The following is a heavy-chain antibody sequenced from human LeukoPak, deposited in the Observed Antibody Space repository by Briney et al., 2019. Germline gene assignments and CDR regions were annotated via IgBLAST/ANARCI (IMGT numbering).Heavy chain of an antibody. CDR1: GYTFTNYH. J-gene: IGHJ4*02. V-gene: IGHV1-8*03. D-gene: IGHD2-21*02. Sequence: GASVKVSCKASGYTFTNYHINWVRQASGQGHEWMTWINPDTGDKGYSRNFQDRVTITTDASISTAYMELSSLSSEDTAVYFCARTTSMTASGYDYWGQGTLVTVSS. CDR3: ARTTSMTASGYDY. CDR2: INPDTGDK.